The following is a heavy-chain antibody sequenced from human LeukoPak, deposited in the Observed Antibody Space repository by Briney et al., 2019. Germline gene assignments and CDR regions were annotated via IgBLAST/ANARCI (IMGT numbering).Heavy chain of an antibody. V-gene: IGHV1-18*01. CDR1: GYTFTSYG. CDR2: ISAYNGNT. CDR3: ARDKRYYGDYSWFDY. D-gene: IGHD4-17*01. Sequence: ASVKVSCKASGYTFTSYGISWLRQAPGQGLEWMGWISAYNGNTNYAQKLQGRVTMTTDTSTSTAYMELRSLRSDDTAVYYCARDKRYYGDYSWFDYWGQGTLVTVSS. J-gene: IGHJ4*02.